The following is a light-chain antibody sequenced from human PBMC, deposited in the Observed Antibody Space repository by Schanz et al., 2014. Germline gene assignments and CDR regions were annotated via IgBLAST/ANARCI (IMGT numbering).Light chain of an antibody. CDR3: SSYAGSNKGV. CDR2: EVS. V-gene: IGLV2-8*01. Sequence: QSALTQPASVSGSPGQSITISCTGTSSDVGGYNYVSWYQQHPGKAPKLMIYEVSKRPSGVPDRFSGSKSGNTASLTVSGLQAEDEADYYCSSYAGSNKGVFGGGTKLTVL. CDR1: SSDVGGYNY. J-gene: IGLJ2*01.